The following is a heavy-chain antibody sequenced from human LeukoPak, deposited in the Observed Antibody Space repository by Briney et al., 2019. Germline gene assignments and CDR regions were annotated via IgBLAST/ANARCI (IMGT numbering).Heavy chain of an antibody. CDR3: ARDSTYYYDSGSSGPHYSDN. Sequence: GGSLRLSCAASGFTFSSYWMSWVRQAPGKGLEWVANIKQDGSEKYYVDSVKGRFTISRDNAKNSLYLQMNSLRAEDTAVYYCARDSTYYYDSGSSGPHYSDNWGQGTLVTVSS. CDR1: GFTFSSYW. V-gene: IGHV3-7*01. CDR2: IKQDGSEK. D-gene: IGHD3-10*01. J-gene: IGHJ4*02.